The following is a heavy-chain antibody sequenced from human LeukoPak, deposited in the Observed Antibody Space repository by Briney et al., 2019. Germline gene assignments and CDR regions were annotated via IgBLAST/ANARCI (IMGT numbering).Heavy chain of an antibody. CDR1: GFMFSNYW. CDR2: IKQDGSEK. CDR3: ARDRRGYSSSWYSDY. D-gene: IGHD6-13*01. Sequence: GGSLRLSCAGSGFMFSNYWMTWVRQAPGKGLEWVANIKQDGSEKYYVDSVKGRFTISRDNAKNSLYLQMNSLRAEDTAVYYCARDRRGYSSSWYSDYWGQGTLVTVSS. J-gene: IGHJ4*02. V-gene: IGHV3-7*01.